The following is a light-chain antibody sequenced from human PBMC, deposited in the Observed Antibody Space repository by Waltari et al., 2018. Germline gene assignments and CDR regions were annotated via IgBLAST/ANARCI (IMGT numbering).Light chain of an antibody. CDR3: QQYKNYWT. Sequence: DIQMTQSPSTLSASVGDRVTITCRASQSVIDWLAWYQQKPGKAPKLLIYKTSTLESGVPSRFSGIGSGTEFTLTISSLQPDDFATYYCQQYKNYWTFGQGTKVEIK. J-gene: IGKJ1*01. CDR2: KTS. CDR1: QSVIDW. V-gene: IGKV1-5*03.